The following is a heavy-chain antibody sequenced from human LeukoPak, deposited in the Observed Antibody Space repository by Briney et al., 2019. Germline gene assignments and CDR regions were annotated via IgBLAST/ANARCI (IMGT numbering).Heavy chain of an antibody. V-gene: IGHV3-7*05. J-gene: IGHJ4*02. CDR1: GFTFTTYW. CDR3: ARDLSRSYYYGSGSYSD. D-gene: IGHD3-10*01. Sequence: GGSLRLSCAASGFTFTTYWMGWVRQAPGKGLEWLANIKQDGREKYYVDSVKGRFTISRDNAKDSLYLQMNSLRAEDTAVYYCARDLSRSYYYGSGSYSDWGRGTLVTVSS. CDR2: IKQDGREK.